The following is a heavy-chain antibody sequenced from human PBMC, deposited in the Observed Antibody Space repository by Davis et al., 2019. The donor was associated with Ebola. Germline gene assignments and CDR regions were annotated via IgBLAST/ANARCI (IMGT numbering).Heavy chain of an antibody. D-gene: IGHD2-15*01. CDR3: ARAVVAAQGYYYYGMDV. Sequence: AASVKVSCKASGYTFTSYAMHWVRQAPGQRLEWMGWINAGNGNTKYSQKFQGRVTITRDTSASTAYMELSSLRSEDTAVYYCARAVVAAQGYYYYGMDVWGQGTTVTVSS. J-gene: IGHJ6*02. V-gene: IGHV1-3*01. CDR1: GYTFTSYA. CDR2: INAGNGNT.